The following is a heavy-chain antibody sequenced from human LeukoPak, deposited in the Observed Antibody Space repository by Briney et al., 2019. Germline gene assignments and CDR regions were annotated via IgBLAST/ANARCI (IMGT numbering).Heavy chain of an antibody. CDR1: GYTFTSYD. CDR3: ATVGATVNAFDI. J-gene: IGHJ3*02. D-gene: IGHD4-17*01. Sequence: ASVKVSCKASGYTFTSYDINWVRQAPGKGLEWMGGFDPEDGETIYAQKFQGRVTMTEDTSTDTAYMELSSLRSEDTAVYYCATVGATVNAFDIWGQGTMVTVSS. CDR2: FDPEDGET. V-gene: IGHV1-24*01.